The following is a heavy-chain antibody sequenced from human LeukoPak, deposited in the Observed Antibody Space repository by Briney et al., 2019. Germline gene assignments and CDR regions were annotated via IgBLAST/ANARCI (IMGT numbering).Heavy chain of an antibody. CDR2: ISDRWT. D-gene: IGHD4-17*01. CDR3: ARDCDYGNTSGMRCY. V-gene: IGHV3-23*01. J-gene: IGHJ4*02. CDR1: EFPLSTLS. Sequence: GSLRLSLAGSEFPLSTLSMNWVRPAPGKGPEWVSTISDRWTNYADSVKGRFTISRDDSQNTLFLQMNSLRVEDTAIYYCARDCDYGNTSGMRCYWGQGTLVTVSS.